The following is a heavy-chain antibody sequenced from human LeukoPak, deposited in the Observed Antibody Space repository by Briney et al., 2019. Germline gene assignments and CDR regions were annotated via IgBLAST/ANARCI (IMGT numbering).Heavy chain of an antibody. CDR1: GXTFSTYW. J-gene: IGHJ4*02. Sequence: PGGSLRLSWAASGXTFSTYWMHWVRQAPGKGLVWVARIKGDGSSTIYADSVKGRFTISRDNSKNTLYLQTSSLRAEDTAVYYCARASTTVPNLLDHWGRGTLVTVSS. CDR2: IKGDGSST. V-gene: IGHV3-74*01. D-gene: IGHD4-17*01. CDR3: ARASTTVPNLLDH.